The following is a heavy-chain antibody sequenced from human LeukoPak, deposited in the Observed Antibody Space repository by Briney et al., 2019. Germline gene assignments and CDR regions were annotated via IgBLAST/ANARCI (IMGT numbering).Heavy chain of an antibody. J-gene: IGHJ6*03. Sequence: PGGSLRLSCAASGFTFSSYEMNWVRQAPGKGLEWVSYISSSGSSIHYADSVNGRFTISRDNAKNSLYLQMNMLRAEDTAVYYCASGGFEWLLFNYYYYMDVWGKGTTVTISS. CDR2: ISSSGSSI. V-gene: IGHV3-48*03. CDR3: ASGGFEWLLFNYYYYMDV. D-gene: IGHD3-9*01. CDR1: GFTFSSYE.